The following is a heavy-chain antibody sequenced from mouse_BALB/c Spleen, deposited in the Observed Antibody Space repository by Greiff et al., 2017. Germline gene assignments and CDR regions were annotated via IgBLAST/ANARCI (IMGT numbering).Heavy chain of an antibody. CDR2: ISSGGST. CDR3: ARGVLRYYYAMDY. CDR1: GFTFSSYA. D-gene: IGHD1-1*01. Sequence: EVKLMESGGGLVKPGGSLKLSCAASGFTFSSYAMSWVRQTPEKRLEWVASISSGGSTYYPDSVKGRFTISRDNARNILYLQMSSLRSEDTAMYYCARGVLRYYYAMDYWGQGTSVTVSS. V-gene: IGHV5-6-5*01. J-gene: IGHJ4*01.